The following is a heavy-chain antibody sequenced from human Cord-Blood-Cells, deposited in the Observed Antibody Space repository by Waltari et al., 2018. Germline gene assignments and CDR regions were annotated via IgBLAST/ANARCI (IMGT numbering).Heavy chain of an antibody. CDR3: ARPYCSGGSCYSGWFDP. Sequence: QVQLQESGPGLVKPSETLSLTCTVCGGSISSYYWSWIRQPPGKGLEWIGYIYYSGSTNYNPSLKSRVTISVDTSKNHFSLKLSSVTAADTAVYYCARPYCSGGSCYSGWFDPWGQGTLVTVSS. CDR2: IYYSGST. J-gene: IGHJ5*02. CDR1: GGSISSYY. V-gene: IGHV4-59*08. D-gene: IGHD2-15*01.